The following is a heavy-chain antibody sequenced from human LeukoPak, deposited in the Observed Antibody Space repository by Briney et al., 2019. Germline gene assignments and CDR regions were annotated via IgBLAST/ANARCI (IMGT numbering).Heavy chain of an antibody. CDR3: ARAPITSPFYFDY. V-gene: IGHV3-20*04. J-gene: IGHJ4*02. CDR1: GFAFDERG. D-gene: IGHD2-2*01. Sequence: GGSLRLSCTASGFAFDERGMSWVRQVPGKGLEWVSGINWSGGSTGYADPLRGRFTISRDNAKNSLYLQMDSLRAEDTALYYCARAPITSPFYFDYWGQGTLITVSS. CDR2: INWSGGST.